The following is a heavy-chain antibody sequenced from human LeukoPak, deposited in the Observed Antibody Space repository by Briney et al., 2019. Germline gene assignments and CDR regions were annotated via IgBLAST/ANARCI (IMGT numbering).Heavy chain of an antibody. Sequence: GGSLRLSCAASGFTFSSYAMHWVRQAPGKGLEWVAVISYDGSNKYYADSVKGRFTISRDNSKNTLYLQMNSLRAEDTAVYYCASAMVLDAFDIWGQGTMVTVPS. CDR1: GFTFSSYA. CDR2: ISYDGSNK. J-gene: IGHJ3*02. D-gene: IGHD2-8*01. CDR3: ASAMVLDAFDI. V-gene: IGHV3-30*04.